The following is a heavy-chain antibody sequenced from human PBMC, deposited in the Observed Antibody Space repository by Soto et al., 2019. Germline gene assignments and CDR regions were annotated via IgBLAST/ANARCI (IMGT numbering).Heavy chain of an antibody. D-gene: IGHD5-18*01. V-gene: IGHV3-30*18. CDR3: AKARGHTYGYPVDY. Sequence: GGSLRLSCAASGFTFSSNAMHWVRQAPGRGLEWVALISFDGSNEYYADSVKGRFTISRDNSKNTLYLQMNSLRAEDTAVYYSAKARGHTYGYPVDYWGQGTLVTVSS. J-gene: IGHJ4*02. CDR1: GFTFSSNA. CDR2: ISFDGSNE.